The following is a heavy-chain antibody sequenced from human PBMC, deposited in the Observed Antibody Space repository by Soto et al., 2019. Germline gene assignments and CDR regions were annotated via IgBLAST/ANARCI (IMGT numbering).Heavy chain of an antibody. J-gene: IGHJ2*01. CDR2: INHSGST. D-gene: IGHD3-16*02. CDR1: GGSFSGYY. V-gene: IGHV4-34*01. Sequence: QVQLQQWGAGLLKPSETLSLTCAVYGGSFSGYYWSWIRQPPGKGLEWIGEINHSGSTNYNPSLKSRVTISVDTSKNQFSLKLSSVTAADTAVYYCARGADYVWGSYRYSLGAFDLWGRGTLVTVSS. CDR3: ARGADYVWGSYRYSLGAFDL.